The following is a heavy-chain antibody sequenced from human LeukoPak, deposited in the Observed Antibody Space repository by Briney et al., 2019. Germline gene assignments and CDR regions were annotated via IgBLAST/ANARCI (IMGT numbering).Heavy chain of an antibody. CDR2: INRSGST. V-gene: IGHV4-34*09. CDR1: GGSFSGYY. J-gene: IGHJ6*02. D-gene: IGHD6-6*01. Sequence: SETLSLTCAVYGGSFSGYYWNWLRQSPAKGLEWIGEINRSGSTNCNPSLKRRGTISLDTTTNQFSLKLSSVTAADTAVYYCARVGAAARPGYYYGMDVWGQGTTVTVSS. CDR3: ARVGAAARPGYYYGMDV.